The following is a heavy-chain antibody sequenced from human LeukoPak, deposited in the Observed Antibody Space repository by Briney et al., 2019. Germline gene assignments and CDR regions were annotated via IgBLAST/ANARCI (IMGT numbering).Heavy chain of an antibody. D-gene: IGHD2-2*01. CDR3: AKPPTAKYCSSTSCSYFDY. CDR2: ISYDGSNK. CDR1: GFTFSSYG. Sequence: GGSLRLSCAASGFTFSSYGMHWVRQAPRKGLEWVAVISYDGSNKYYADSVKGRFTISRDNSKNTLYLQMNSLRAEDTAVYYCAKPPTAKYCSSTSCSYFDYWGQGTLVTVSS. J-gene: IGHJ4*02. V-gene: IGHV3-30*18.